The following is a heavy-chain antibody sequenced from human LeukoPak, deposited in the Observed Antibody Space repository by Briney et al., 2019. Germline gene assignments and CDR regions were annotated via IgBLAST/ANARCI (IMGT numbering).Heavy chain of an antibody. CDR2: LHTGGNT. CDR1: EFTLRINY. Sequence: PGGSLRLSCVASEFTLRINYMTWVRQAPGKGLEWVSILHTGGNTYNADSVKGRFTISRDDSKNTVYLQMNSLRAEDTAVYYCARVRITMLRGRNDFYYMDVWGKGTTVIVTS. J-gene: IGHJ6*03. D-gene: IGHD3-10*01. CDR3: ARVRITMLRGRNDFYYMDV. V-gene: IGHV3-53*01.